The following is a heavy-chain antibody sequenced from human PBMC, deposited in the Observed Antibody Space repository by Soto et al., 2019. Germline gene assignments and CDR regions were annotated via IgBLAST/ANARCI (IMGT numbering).Heavy chain of an antibody. J-gene: IGHJ4*02. Sequence: QLQLQESGPGLVKPSETLSLTCTVSGGSISSSSYYWGWIRQPPGKGQEWIGSIYYSGGTYYNPSLKSRVTISVDTSKNQFSLKLSSVTAADTAVYYCARRGYDHELDYWGQGTLVTVSS. CDR2: IYYSGGT. V-gene: IGHV4-39*01. CDR3: ARRGYDHELDY. D-gene: IGHD5-12*01. CDR1: GGSISSSSYY.